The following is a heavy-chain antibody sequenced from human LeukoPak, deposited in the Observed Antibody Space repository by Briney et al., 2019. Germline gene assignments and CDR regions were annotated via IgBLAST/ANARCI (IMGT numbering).Heavy chain of an antibody. CDR2: INPSGGST. D-gene: IGHD1-26*01. CDR3: ARWVIVGARGTYYFDY. V-gene: IGHV1-46*01. CDR1: GYTFTSCY. Sequence: GASVKVSCKASGYTFTSCYMHWVRQAPGQGLEWMGIINPSGGSTSYAQKFQGRVTMTRDTSTSTVYMELSSLRSEDTAVYYCARWVIVGARGTYYFDYWGQGTLVTVSS. J-gene: IGHJ4*02.